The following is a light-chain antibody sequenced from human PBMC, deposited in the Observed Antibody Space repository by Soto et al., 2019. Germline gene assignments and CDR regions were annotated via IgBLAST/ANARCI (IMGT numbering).Light chain of an antibody. CDR2: DVS. Sequence: QSALTQPASVSGSPGQSITISCNGTSSDVGGYNHVSWYQQHPGKVPKLMIYDVSNRPSGVSNRFSGSKSGNTASLTISGLQAEDEADYYCNSYTSSSARVFGGGTKLTVL. V-gene: IGLV2-14*01. CDR1: SSDVGGYNH. CDR3: NSYTSSSARV. J-gene: IGLJ3*02.